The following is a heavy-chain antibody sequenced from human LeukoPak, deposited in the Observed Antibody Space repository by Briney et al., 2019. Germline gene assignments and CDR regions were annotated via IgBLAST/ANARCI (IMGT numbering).Heavy chain of an antibody. D-gene: IGHD4-17*01. CDR1: GGSISSGGYY. V-gene: IGHV4-31*03. CDR3: ARENDYGDYSHFDN. Sequence: SSQTLSLTCTVSGGSISSGGYYWSWIRQHPGKGLEWIGYIYYSGSTYYNPSLKSRVTISVDTSKNQFSLKLRSVTAADTAVYYCARENDYGDYSHFDNWGQGTLVTVSS. J-gene: IGHJ4*02. CDR2: IYYSGST.